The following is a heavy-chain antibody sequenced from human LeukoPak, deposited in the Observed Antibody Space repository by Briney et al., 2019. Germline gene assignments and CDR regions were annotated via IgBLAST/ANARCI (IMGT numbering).Heavy chain of an antibody. V-gene: IGHV4-34*01. J-gene: IGHJ6*02. Sequence: PSETLSLTCAVYGGSFSGYYWSWIRQPPGKGLEWIGEINHSGSTNYNPSLKSRVTISVDTSKNQFSLKLSFVTAADTAVYYCARFRFGVVVPASRYGMDVWGQGTTVTVSS. D-gene: IGHD2-2*01. CDR1: GGSFSGYY. CDR3: ARFRFGVVVPASRYGMDV. CDR2: INHSGST.